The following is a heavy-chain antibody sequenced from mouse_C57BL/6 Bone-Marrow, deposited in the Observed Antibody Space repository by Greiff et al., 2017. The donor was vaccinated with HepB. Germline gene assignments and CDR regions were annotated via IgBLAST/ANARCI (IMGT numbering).Heavy chain of an antibody. CDR3: ARHNLLLRGWYFDV. CDR2: ISSGGSYT. CDR1: GFTFSSYG. Sequence: EVKLVESGGDLVKPGGSLKLSCAASGFTFSSYGMSWVRQTPDKRLEWVATISSGGSYTYYPDSVKGRFTISRDNAKNTLYLQMSSLKSEDTAMYYCARHNLLLRGWYFDVWGTGTTVTVSS. V-gene: IGHV5-6*01. J-gene: IGHJ1*03. D-gene: IGHD1-1*01.